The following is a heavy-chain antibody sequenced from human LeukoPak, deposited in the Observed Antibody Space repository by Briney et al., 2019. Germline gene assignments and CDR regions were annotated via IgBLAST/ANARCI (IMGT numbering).Heavy chain of an antibody. J-gene: IGHJ5*02. Sequence: SETLSLTCAVYGGSFSGYYWSWIRQPPGKGLEWIGEINHSGSTNYNPSLKSRVTISVDTSKNQFSLKLSSVTAADTAVYYCARGRYSSSWSLFDPWGQGTLVTVSS. CDR1: GGSFSGYY. CDR3: ARGRYSSSWSLFDP. CDR2: INHSGST. V-gene: IGHV4-34*01. D-gene: IGHD6-13*01.